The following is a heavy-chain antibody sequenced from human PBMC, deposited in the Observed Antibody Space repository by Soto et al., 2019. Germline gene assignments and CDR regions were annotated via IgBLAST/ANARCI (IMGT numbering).Heavy chain of an antibody. CDR1: GFTFSSYG. Sequence: QVQLEESGGGVVQPGRSLRLSCAASGFTFSSYGMHWVRQAPGKGLEWVAVIWYDGSNKYYADSVKGRFTISRDNSKNKLYLQMNSLGAEDTAVYYCARIPQIAVAGTRFGYFDLWGRGTLVTVSS. CDR2: IWYDGSNK. V-gene: IGHV3-33*01. J-gene: IGHJ2*01. D-gene: IGHD6-19*01. CDR3: ARIPQIAVAGTRFGYFDL.